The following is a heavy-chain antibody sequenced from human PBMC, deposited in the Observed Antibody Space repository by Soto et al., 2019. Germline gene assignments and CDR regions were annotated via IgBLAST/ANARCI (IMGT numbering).Heavy chain of an antibody. D-gene: IGHD3-10*01. CDR2: ISGSGGST. Sequence: EVQLLESGGGLVQPGGSLRLSCAASGFTFSSYAMSWVHQAPGKGLEWVSAISGSGGSTYYADSVKGRFTISRDNSKNTLYLQMNSLRAEDTAVYYCAKDFPLWFGELLPLFDYWGQGTLVTVSS. V-gene: IGHV3-23*01. CDR1: GFTFSSYA. CDR3: AKDFPLWFGELLPLFDY. J-gene: IGHJ4*02.